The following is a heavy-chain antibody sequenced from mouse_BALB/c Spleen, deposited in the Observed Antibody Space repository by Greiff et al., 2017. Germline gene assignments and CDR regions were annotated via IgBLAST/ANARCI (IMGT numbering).Heavy chain of an antibody. J-gene: IGHJ3*01. V-gene: IGHV2-6-7*01. CDR3: AREGAYGNPFAY. D-gene: IGHD2-1*01. Sequence: QVQLKESGPGLVAPSQSLSITCTVSGFSLTGYGVNWVRQPPGKGLEWLGMIWGYGSTDYNSALKSRLSISKDNSKSQVFLKMNSLQTDDTARYYCAREGAYGNPFAYWGQGTLVTVSA. CDR2: IWGYGST. CDR1: GFSLTGYG.